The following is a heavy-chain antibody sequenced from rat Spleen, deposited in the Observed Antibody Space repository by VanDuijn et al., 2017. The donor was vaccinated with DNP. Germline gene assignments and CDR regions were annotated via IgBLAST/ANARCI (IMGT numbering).Heavy chain of an antibody. D-gene: IGHD4-3*01. Sequence: EVQLVESGGDLVQPGRSLKLSCVASGFTFNNYWMAWIRQVPGRGLEWVASITSSGGSTYYPDSVKGRCTISRYNAKNTLYLQMNSLRSEDTATYYCARGSGERYWSFDFWGPGTMVTVSS. CDR2: ITSSGGST. J-gene: IGHJ1*01. CDR3: ARGSGERYWSFDF. V-gene: IGHV5-31*01. CDR1: GFTFNNYW.